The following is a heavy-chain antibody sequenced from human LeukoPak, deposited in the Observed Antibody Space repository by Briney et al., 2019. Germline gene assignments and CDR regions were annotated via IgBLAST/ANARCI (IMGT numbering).Heavy chain of an antibody. V-gene: IGHV3-48*02. D-gene: IGHD2-15*01. Sequence: PGGSLRLSCAASGFTFSIYSMNWVRQAPGEGLEWLSYISADSNTIYYADSVKGRFTISRDNAKTSLYLQMNTLRDEDTAVYYCARDRAAPTWFFDLWGRGTLVLVS. CDR2: ISADSNTI. CDR1: GFTFSIYS. J-gene: IGHJ2*01. CDR3: ARDRAAPTWFFDL.